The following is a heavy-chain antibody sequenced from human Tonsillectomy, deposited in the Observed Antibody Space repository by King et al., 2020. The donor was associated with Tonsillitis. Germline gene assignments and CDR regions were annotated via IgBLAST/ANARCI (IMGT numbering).Heavy chain of an antibody. Sequence: VQLVESGGGLVPPGGSLSLSCAASGFPLSDPSMDWVRQAPGKGLEWVGRTKNKANSYTTEYAASVKGRFTISRDDSKNSLYLEMNSLHPEDTAGDYGARRPVTTHDGGGEIWGRGTRGTGSA. CDR2: TKNKANSYTT. CDR3: ARRPVTTHDGGGEI. J-gene: IGHJ2*01. D-gene: IGHD4-17*01. CDR1: GFPLSDPS. V-gene: IGHV3-72*01.